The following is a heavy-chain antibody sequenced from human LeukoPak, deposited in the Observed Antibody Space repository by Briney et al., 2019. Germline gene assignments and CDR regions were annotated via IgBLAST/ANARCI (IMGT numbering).Heavy chain of an antibody. CDR2: INPSGGST. CDR3: ARTPSQEDYDFWSGYYPIIYGMDV. CDR1: GYTFTCYY. J-gene: IGHJ6*02. Sequence: ASVKVSCKASGYTFTCYYMHWVRQAPGQGLEWMGIINPSGGSTSYAQKFQGRVTMTRDTSTSTVYMELSSLRSEDTAVYYCARTPSQEDYDFWSGYYPIIYGMDVWGQGTTVTVSS. D-gene: IGHD3-3*01. V-gene: IGHV1-46*01.